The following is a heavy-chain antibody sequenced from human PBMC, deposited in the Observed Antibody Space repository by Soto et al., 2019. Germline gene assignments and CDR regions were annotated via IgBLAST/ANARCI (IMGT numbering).Heavy chain of an antibody. CDR1: GFTFSDYF. V-gene: IGHV3-11*06. Sequence: GSLVLSCPASGFTFSDYFMSWIRQAPGKGLEWVSFISGSSDNIKYADSVKGRFTISRDNAKNSLYLQMNSLRAEDKAVYYCVRDSARIVVVPRVDGDNWFDPWGQGTPVTVYS. J-gene: IGHJ5*02. CDR2: ISGSSDNI. D-gene: IGHD2-2*01. CDR3: VRDSARIVVVPRVDGDNWFDP.